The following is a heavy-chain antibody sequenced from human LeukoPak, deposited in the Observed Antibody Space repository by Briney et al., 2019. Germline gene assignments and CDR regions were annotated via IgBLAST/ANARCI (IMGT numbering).Heavy chain of an antibody. Sequence: GGSLRLSCAASGFTFSTYFLTWVRQAPGKGLEWVANINQDGTEKQYVDSVKGRFTISRDNAKNSLYLQMNSLRAEDTALYYCAKGIGVVVAAYGAFDIWGQRTMVTVSS. CDR1: GFTFSTYF. J-gene: IGHJ3*02. CDR2: INQDGTEK. V-gene: IGHV3-7*03. D-gene: IGHD2-15*01. CDR3: AKGIGVVVAAYGAFDI.